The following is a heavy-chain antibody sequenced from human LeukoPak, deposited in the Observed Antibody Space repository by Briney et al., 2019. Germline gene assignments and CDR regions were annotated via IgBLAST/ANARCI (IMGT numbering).Heavy chain of an antibody. V-gene: IGHV4-59*08. D-gene: IGHD5-24*01. CDR1: GGSISSDY. CDR3: ARRHHNWDY. CDR2: IYYSGIT. J-gene: IGHJ4*02. Sequence: PSETLSLTCTVSGGSISSDYWSWIRQPPGKGLEWIGYIYYSGITNYTPSLKSRVTMSLDTSKNRFSLKLNSVTAADTAVYYCARRHHNWDYWGQGTLVTVSS.